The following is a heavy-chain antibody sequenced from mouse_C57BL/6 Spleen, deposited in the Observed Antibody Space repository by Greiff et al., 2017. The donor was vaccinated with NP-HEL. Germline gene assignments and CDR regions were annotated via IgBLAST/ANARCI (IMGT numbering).Heavy chain of an antibody. CDR1: GYAFPNYL. CDR3: ARESNSRYFDV. V-gene: IGHV1-54*01. J-gene: IGHJ1*03. CDR2: INPGSGGT. D-gene: IGHD2-5*01. Sequence: QVQLQQSGAELVRPGTSVKVSCKASGYAFPNYLIEWVKQRPGQGLEWIGVINPGSGGTNYNEKFKGKATLTADKSSSTAYMQLSSLTSEDSAVYLCARESNSRYFDVWGTGTTVTVSS.